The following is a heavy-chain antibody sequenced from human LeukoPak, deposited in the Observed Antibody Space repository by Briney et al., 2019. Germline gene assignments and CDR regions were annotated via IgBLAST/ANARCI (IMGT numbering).Heavy chain of an antibody. J-gene: IGHJ4*02. CDR2: ISYDGSNK. V-gene: IGHV3-30*18. Sequence: GRSLRLSCAASGFTFSSYGMHWVRQAPGKGPEWVAVISYDGSNKYYADSVKGRFTISRDNSKNTLYLQMNSLRAEDTAVYYCAKDGAEDRSWEFDYWGQGTLVTVSS. D-gene: IGHD6-13*01. CDR1: GFTFSSYG. CDR3: AKDGAEDRSWEFDY.